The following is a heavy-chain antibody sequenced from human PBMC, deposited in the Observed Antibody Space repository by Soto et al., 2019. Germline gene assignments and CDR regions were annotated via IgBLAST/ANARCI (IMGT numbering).Heavy chain of an antibody. J-gene: IGHJ6*02. CDR2: IIPIFGTA. CDR3: ARDPSYDSSGYYFVFTSGMDV. V-gene: IGHV1-69*06. D-gene: IGHD3-22*01. Sequence: SVKVSCKASGGTFSSYAISWVRQAPGQGLEWMGGIIPIFGTANYAQKFQGRVTITADKSTSTAYMELSSLRSEDTAVYYCARDPSYDSSGYYFVFTSGMDVWGQGTTGTVS. CDR1: GGTFSSYA.